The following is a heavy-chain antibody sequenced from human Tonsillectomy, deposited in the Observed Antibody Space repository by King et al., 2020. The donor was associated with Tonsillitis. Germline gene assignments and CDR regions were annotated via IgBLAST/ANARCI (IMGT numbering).Heavy chain of an antibody. CDR2: IDWGDDK. Sequence: VTLKESGPALVKPTQTLTLTCTFSGFSLRNSGMCVSWIRQPPGKALEWLALIDWGDDKYYSTSLKNRLTISKDTSKNQVVLTMTNMDPVDTATYYCARINNDFWSGYADYWGRGTLVTVSS. J-gene: IGHJ4*02. CDR1: GFSLRNSGMC. CDR3: ARINNDFWSGYADY. V-gene: IGHV2-70*01. D-gene: IGHD3-3*01.